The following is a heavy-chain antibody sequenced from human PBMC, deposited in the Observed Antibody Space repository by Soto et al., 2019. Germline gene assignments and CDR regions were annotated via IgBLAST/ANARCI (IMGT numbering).Heavy chain of an antibody. CDR3: AIGSSGYFDWFDP. Sequence: SVKVSCKASGGTFSSYTISWVRQAPGQGLEWMGRIIPILGIANYAQKFQGRVTITADKSTSTAYMELSSLRSEDTAVYYCAIGSSGYFDWFDPWGQGTLVTVSS. CDR2: IIPILGIA. J-gene: IGHJ5*02. CDR1: GGTFSSYT. V-gene: IGHV1-69*02. D-gene: IGHD3-22*01.